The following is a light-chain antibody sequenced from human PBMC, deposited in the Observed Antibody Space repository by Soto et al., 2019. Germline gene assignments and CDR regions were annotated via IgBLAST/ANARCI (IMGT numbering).Light chain of an antibody. Sequence: DIQLTQSPSFLSASVADRVPITCRVSQAISSSLAWYQHNPGKAPKLLIYAASTLQNGVPSSFSGSGSGTEFTLTISSLQPEDFATYYCQHLNDSRYTFGQGTKVEI. V-gene: IGKV1-9*01. J-gene: IGKJ2*01. CDR3: QHLNDSRYT. CDR1: QAISSS. CDR2: AAS.